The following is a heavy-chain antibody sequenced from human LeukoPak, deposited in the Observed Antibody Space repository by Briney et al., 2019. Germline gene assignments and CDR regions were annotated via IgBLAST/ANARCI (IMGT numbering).Heavy chain of an antibody. J-gene: IGHJ4*02. D-gene: IGHD5-18*01. CDR3: AREQRGYSYGDFDY. CDR1: GGSISSGSYY. Sequence: SETLSLTCTVSGGSISSGSYYWSWIRQPAGKGLEWIGRIYTSGSTNYNPSLKSRVTISVDTSKNQFSLKLSSVTAADTAVYYCAREQRGYSYGDFDYWGQGTLVTVSS. V-gene: IGHV4-61*02. CDR2: IYTSGST.